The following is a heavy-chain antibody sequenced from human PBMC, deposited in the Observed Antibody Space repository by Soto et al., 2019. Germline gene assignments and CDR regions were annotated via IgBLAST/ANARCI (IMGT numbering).Heavy chain of an antibody. CDR1: GYTFTSYA. CDR2: INAGNGNT. V-gene: IGHV1-3*01. Sequence: ASVKVSCKASGYTFTSYAMHWVRQAPGQRLEWMGWINAGNGNTKYSQKFQGRVTITRDTSASTAYIELSSLRSEDTAVYYCARKKVGAMDWFDPWGQGTLVTVSS. D-gene: IGHD1-26*01. CDR3: ARKKVGAMDWFDP. J-gene: IGHJ5*02.